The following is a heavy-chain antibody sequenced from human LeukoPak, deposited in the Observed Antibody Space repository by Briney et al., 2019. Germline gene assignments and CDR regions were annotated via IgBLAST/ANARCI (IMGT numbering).Heavy chain of an antibody. CDR1: GYTFTGYY. CDR3: ASLVSRGDSSGYHY. CDR2: INPNSGGT. Sequence: ASVKVSCKASGYTFTGYYMHWVRQAPGQGLEWMGRINPNSGGTNYAQKFRGRVTMTRDTSISTAYMELSRLRSDDTAVYYCASLVSRGDSSGYHYWGQGTLVTVSS. V-gene: IGHV1-2*06. D-gene: IGHD3-22*01. J-gene: IGHJ4*02.